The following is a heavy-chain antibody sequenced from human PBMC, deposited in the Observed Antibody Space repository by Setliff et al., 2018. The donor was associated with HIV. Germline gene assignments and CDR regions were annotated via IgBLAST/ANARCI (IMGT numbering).Heavy chain of an antibody. J-gene: IGHJ4*02. CDR2: TYYRSKWYN. CDR1: GDSVSSNSGS. Sequence: SQTLSLTCAISGDSVSSNSGSWNWIRQSPSRGLEWLGRTYYRSKWYNQYAVSLKGRFTISRDNAKNTLYLQMNCLRAEDTAVYYCARGGPSGSIDYWGQGALVTVSS. D-gene: IGHD3-10*01. V-gene: IGHV6-1*01. CDR3: ARGGPSGSIDY.